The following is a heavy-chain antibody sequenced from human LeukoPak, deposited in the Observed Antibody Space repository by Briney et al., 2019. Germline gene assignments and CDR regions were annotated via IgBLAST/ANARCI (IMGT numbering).Heavy chain of an antibody. Sequence: SETLSLTCTVSGGSISSYYWSWIRQPPGKGLEWIGYIYYSGSTNYNPSLKSRITISVDTSKNQFSLKLSSVTAADTAVYYCARSIGVGATLDYWGQGTLVSVSS. V-gene: IGHV4-59*08. CDR1: GGSISSYY. CDR2: IYYSGST. CDR3: ARSIGVGATLDY. D-gene: IGHD1-26*01. J-gene: IGHJ4*02.